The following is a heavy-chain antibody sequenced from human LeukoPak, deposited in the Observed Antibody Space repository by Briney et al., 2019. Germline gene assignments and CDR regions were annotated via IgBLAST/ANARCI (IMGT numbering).Heavy chain of an antibody. CDR2: IYYSGST. Sequence: SETLSLTCTVSGGSINNYYWSWIRQPPGKGLEWIGYIYYSGSTNYNPSLKSRVTISVDTSKNQFSLKLSSVTAADTAVYYCAGGTMATTLYYYYYMDVWGKGTTVTISS. J-gene: IGHJ6*03. V-gene: IGHV4-59*01. CDR1: GGSINNYY. D-gene: IGHD5-24*01. CDR3: AGGTMATTLYYYYYMDV.